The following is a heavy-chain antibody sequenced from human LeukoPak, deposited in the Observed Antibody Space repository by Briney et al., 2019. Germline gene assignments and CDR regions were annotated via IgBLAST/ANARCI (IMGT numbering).Heavy chain of an antibody. J-gene: IGHJ6*04. D-gene: IGHD2-8*01. CDR3: ARDLLPHFSIGVCPNRDL. CDR1: GGSITSHY. CDR2: ISYSGST. Sequence: SEALSLTCTVSGGSITSHYWSWIRRPPGKGPEWIGHISYSGSTKYNPSIKSRVAISIGTSKKQFSLQLSSVTAADTAEYYCARDLLPHFSIGVCPNRDLWGKGTTVVVSS. V-gene: IGHV4-59*11.